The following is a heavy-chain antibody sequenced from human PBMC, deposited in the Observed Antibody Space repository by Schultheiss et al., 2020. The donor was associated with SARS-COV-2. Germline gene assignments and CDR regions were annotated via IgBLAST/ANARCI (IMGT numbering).Heavy chain of an antibody. CDR1: GYTFTSYD. CDR2: MNPNSGNT. Sequence: ASVKVSCKASGYTFTSYDINWVRQATGQGLEWMGWMNPNSGNTGYAQEFQGRVTMTRNTAISTAYMELSSLRSEDTAVYYCARSRVHTIFGVVITKYYYGMDVWGQGTMVTVSS. J-gene: IGHJ6*02. D-gene: IGHD3-3*01. V-gene: IGHV1-8*01. CDR3: ARSRVHTIFGVVITKYYYGMDV.